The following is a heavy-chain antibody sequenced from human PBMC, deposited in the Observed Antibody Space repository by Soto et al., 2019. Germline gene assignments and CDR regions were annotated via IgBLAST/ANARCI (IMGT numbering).Heavy chain of an antibody. D-gene: IGHD3-10*01. V-gene: IGHV1-2*04. CDR2: INPNSGGT. CDR1: GCTFTGYY. Sequence: ASVKVSCKASGCTFTGYYMHWVRQAPGQGLEWMGWINPNSGGTNYAQKFQGWVTMTRDTSISTAYMELSRLRSDDTAVYYCARGEFTMVRGVIGSYYFDYWGQGTLVTVSS. CDR3: ARGEFTMVRGVIGSYYFDY. J-gene: IGHJ4*02.